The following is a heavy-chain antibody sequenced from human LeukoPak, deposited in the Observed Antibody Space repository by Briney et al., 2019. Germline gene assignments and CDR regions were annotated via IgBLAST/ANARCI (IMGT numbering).Heavy chain of an antibody. V-gene: IGHV4-34*01. Sequence: SETLSLTCAVYGGPSSGYYWSWIRQPPGKGLEWIGVINHSGSTNFNPPLQSRLTISVDSCEDQFSLELSSVAAADTAVYFCARGTRYCSGGSCWLYYYYGMDVWGQGTTVTVSS. CDR2: INHSGST. CDR3: ARGTRYCSGGSCWLYYYYGMDV. CDR1: GGPSSGYY. D-gene: IGHD2-15*01. J-gene: IGHJ6*02.